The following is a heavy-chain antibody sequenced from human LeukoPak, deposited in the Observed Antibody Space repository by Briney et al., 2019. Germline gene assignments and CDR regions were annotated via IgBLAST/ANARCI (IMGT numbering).Heavy chain of an antibody. CDR3: ARTAYYDFWSGLSPHYYYYGMDV. CDR1: GYTFTSYD. V-gene: IGHV1-8*01. D-gene: IGHD3-3*01. CDR2: MNPNSGNT. J-gene: IGHJ6*02. Sequence: GASVKVSCKASGYTFTSYDINWVRQATGQGLEWMGWMNPNSGNTGYAQKFQGRVTMTRNTSISTAYMELSSLRSEDTAVYYCARTAYYDFWSGLSPHYYYYGMDVWGQGTTVTVSS.